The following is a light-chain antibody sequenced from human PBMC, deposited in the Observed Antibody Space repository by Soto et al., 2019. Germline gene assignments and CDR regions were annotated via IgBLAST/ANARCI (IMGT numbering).Light chain of an antibody. CDR3: QQRSSCPRT. Sequence: EIVLTQSPATLSSSLGERATLSCRASQSVSTFVAWYQQKPGQAPRLLIFDASNRATGIPARFNGSGSGTDFTLTISRLEPEDFAIYYCQQRSSCPRTFGQGTKLEIQ. V-gene: IGKV3-11*01. CDR2: DAS. CDR1: QSVSTF. J-gene: IGKJ2*01.